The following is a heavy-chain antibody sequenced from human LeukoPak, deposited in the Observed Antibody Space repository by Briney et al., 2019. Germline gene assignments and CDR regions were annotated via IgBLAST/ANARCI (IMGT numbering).Heavy chain of an antibody. CDR1: GGSISSYY. D-gene: IGHD3-10*01. CDR2: IYYSGST. Sequence: SETPSLTCTVSGGSISSYYWSWIRQPPGKGLEWIGYIYYSGSTNYNPSLKSRVTISVDTSKNQFSLKLSSVTAADTAVYYCARDHGSGIDYWGQGTLVTVSS. V-gene: IGHV4-59*01. J-gene: IGHJ4*02. CDR3: ARDHGSGIDY.